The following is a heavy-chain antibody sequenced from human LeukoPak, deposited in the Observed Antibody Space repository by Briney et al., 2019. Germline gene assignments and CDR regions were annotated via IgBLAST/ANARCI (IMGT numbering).Heavy chain of an antibody. CDR2: ISSSSSYI. Sequence: GGSLRLSCAASGFTFSSYSMNWVRQAPGKGLEWVSSISSSSSYIYYADSVKGRFTISRDNAKNSLYLQMNSLRSEDTAVYYCARTVWMITYSGSYRGLGYWGRGTLVTVSS. V-gene: IGHV3-21*04. J-gene: IGHJ4*02. CDR3: ARTVWMITYSGSYRGLGY. CDR1: GFTFSSYS. D-gene: IGHD1-26*01.